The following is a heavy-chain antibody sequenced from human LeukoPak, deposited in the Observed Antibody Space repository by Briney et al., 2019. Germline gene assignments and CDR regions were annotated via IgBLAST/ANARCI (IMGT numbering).Heavy chain of an antibody. D-gene: IGHD3-16*01. CDR1: GGSISGYY. CDR3: VRFGVNYDMDV. Sequence: PSETLSLTCSASGGSISGYYWPWVRQPPGKGLEWIGQIHYSGRADYIHALKSRITMSVDTSRNQLSLKLSSVTAADTAIYYCVRFGVNYDMDVWGQGTTVTVFS. V-gene: IGHV4-59*01. J-gene: IGHJ6*02. CDR2: IHYSGRA.